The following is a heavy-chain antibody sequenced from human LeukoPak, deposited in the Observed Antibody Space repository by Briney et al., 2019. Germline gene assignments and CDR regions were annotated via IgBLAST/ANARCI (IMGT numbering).Heavy chain of an antibody. CDR1: GYSFTNYW. V-gene: IGHV5-51*01. J-gene: IGHJ4*02. CDR3: ARHVSYSSGYYCDY. CDR2: IYPGDSDT. D-gene: IGHD3-22*01. Sequence: GESLKISCKGSGYSFTNYWIGWVRQMPGKGLEWMGIIYPGDSDTRYSPSFQGQVTFSADKSISTAYLQWSSLRASDTAMYYCARHVSYSSGYYCDYWGQGTLVTVSS.